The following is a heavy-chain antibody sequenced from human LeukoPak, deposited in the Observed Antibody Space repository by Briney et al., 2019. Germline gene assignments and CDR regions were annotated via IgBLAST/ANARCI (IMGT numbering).Heavy chain of an antibody. J-gene: IGHJ4*02. CDR1: GYSFTSYD. V-gene: IGHV1-8*01. D-gene: IGHD6-13*01. CDR3: ARERGTGIAAS. CDR2: MNPNSGNT. Sequence: ASVKVSCKASGYSFTSYDINWVGQATGQGLEWMGWMNPNSGNTGYAQKFQGRVTMTRNTSISTAYMALSSLRPDDTAVYYCARERGTGIAASWGQGTLVTVSS.